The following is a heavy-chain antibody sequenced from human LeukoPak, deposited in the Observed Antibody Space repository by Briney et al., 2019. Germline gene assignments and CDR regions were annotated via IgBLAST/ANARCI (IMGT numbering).Heavy chain of an antibody. J-gene: IGHJ4*02. CDR2: ISTGSSTT. D-gene: IGHD4-23*01. CDR3: ARVAAGYSVNYFDY. V-gene: IGHV3-48*02. CDR1: EFAFSTYN. Sequence: GGSLRLSCAASEFAFSTYNMNWVRQAPGRGLEWVSYISTGSSTTYYADSVKGRFTISRDNVENSLYLQMNSLRDEDTAVYYCARVAAGYSVNYFDYWGQGTLVTVSS.